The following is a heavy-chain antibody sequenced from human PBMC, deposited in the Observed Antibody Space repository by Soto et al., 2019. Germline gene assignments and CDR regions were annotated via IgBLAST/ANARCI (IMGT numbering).Heavy chain of an antibody. J-gene: IGHJ3*02. CDR3: APHVHCSGGSCHYDAFDI. CDR2: IRDGGEST. D-gene: IGHD2-15*01. Sequence: EVQLLESGGGLVQPGESLRLSCAVSGFIFGNYTMTWVRQAPGKGLEWVSTIRDGGESTYADSVKGRFTISRDNSKNTLYLQMDNLGVEDTAVYYCAPHVHCSGGSCHYDAFDIRGQGTMVTVSS. V-gene: IGHV3-23*01. CDR1: GFIFGNYT.